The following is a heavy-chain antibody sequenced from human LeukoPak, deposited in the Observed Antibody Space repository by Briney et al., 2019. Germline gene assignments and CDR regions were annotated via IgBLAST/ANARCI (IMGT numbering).Heavy chain of an antibody. D-gene: IGHD2-2*01. J-gene: IGHJ6*03. Sequence: GGSLRLSCAASGFTFSSYWMSWARQAPGKGLEWVANIKQDGSEKYYVDSVKGRFTISRDNAKNSLYLQMNSLRAEDTAVYYCAREYCSSTSCYEDYYYYMDVWGKGTTVTVSS. CDR3: AREYCSSTSCYEDYYYYMDV. CDR1: GFTFSSYW. V-gene: IGHV3-7*01. CDR2: IKQDGSEK.